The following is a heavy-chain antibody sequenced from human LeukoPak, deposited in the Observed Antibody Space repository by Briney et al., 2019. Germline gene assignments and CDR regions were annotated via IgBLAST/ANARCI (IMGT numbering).Heavy chain of an antibody. CDR2: IKHSGTT. Sequence: SETLSLTCGAYGGSFSGYYWSWIRQPPGKGLEWIGEIKHSGTTNYNPSLKSRVTISVDTSKNQFSLKLSSVTAADTAVYYCARRDSSTWGQGTLVPVSS. CDR1: GGSFSGYY. J-gene: IGHJ5*02. CDR3: ARRDSST. D-gene: IGHD6-13*01. V-gene: IGHV4-34*01.